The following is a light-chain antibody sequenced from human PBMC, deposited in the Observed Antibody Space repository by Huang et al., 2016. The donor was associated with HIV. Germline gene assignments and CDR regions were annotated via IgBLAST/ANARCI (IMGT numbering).Light chain of an antibody. CDR3: QQYYQNPQT. J-gene: IGKJ5*01. V-gene: IGKV4-1*01. CDR1: QSLLYSLNNKNY. Sequence: DIVMTQSPDSLSVSPGERATIDCKSSQSLLYSLNNKNYLAWFHQKPGRPPKLLLYWASTRESGIPERFCGSGSGTDFTLTSNNLQPEDVATYYCQQYYQNPQTFGQGT. CDR2: WAS.